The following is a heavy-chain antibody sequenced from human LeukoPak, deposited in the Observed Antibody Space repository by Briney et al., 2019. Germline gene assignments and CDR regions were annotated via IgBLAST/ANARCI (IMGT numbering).Heavy chain of an antibody. D-gene: IGHD2/OR15-2a*01. CDR1: GFTFSRYD. J-gene: IGHJ6*03. V-gene: IGHV3-9*01. Sequence: GGSLRLSCAASGFTFSRYDMSWVRQAPGKGLEWVSGISWNSGNIAYADFVGGRFTISRDNAKNSLSLQMNSLSDEDTAVYYCAKDAYGGATFFYYMDVWGKGTTVTVSS. CDR2: ISWNSGNI. CDR3: AKDAYGGATFFYYMDV.